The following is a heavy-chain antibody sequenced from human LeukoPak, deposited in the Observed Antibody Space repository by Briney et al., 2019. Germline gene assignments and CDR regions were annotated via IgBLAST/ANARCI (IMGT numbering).Heavy chain of an antibody. CDR3: AKGQQLWPL. V-gene: IGHV4-4*07. D-gene: IGHD5-18*01. CDR1: GGSISSWC. CDR2: ICLSADT. Sequence: SETLSLTCSVSGGSISSWCWNWIRQPAGKGLEWVGRICLSADTNYKPSLKSRVIMSADMSNNEISLKLTSVTAADTAVYYCAKGQQLWPLWGQGTLVTVSS. J-gene: IGHJ4*02.